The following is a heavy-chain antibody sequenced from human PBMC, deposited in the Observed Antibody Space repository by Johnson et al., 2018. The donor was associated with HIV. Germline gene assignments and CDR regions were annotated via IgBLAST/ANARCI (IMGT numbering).Heavy chain of an antibody. CDR1: GFTFSNAW. V-gene: IGHV3-15*01. J-gene: IGHJ3*02. CDR3: TTPFHRHDAFDI. Sequence: QLVESGGGVVQPGRSLRLSCAASGFTFSNAWMSWVRQAPGKGLEWVGRIKSKTDGGTTDYAAPVKGRFTISRDDSKNTLYLQMNSLKTEDTAVYYCTTPFHRHDAFDIWGQGTMVTVSS. CDR2: IKSKTDGGTT.